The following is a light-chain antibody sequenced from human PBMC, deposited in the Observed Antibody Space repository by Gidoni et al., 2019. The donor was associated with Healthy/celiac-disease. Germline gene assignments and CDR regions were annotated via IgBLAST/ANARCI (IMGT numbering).Light chain of an antibody. CDR3: SSYAGSNNFVV. CDR2: EVS. Sequence: QSALTQPPSASGSPGQSVTISCPGTSSDVVGYNYVSWSPQHPGKAPKLMIYEVSKRPSGVPDRFSGSKSGNTASLTVSGLQAEDEADYYCSSYAGSNNFVVFGGGTKLTVL. CDR1: SSDVVGYNY. J-gene: IGLJ2*01. V-gene: IGLV2-8*01.